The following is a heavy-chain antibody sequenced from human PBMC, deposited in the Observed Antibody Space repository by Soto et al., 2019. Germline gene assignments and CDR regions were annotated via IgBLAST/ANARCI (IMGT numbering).Heavy chain of an antibody. J-gene: IGHJ2*01. CDR1: GGSISSGGYY. Sequence: SETLSLTCTVSGGSISSGGYYWSWIRQHPGKGLEWIGYIYYSGSTYYNPSLKSRVTISVDKSKNQFSLKLNSVTAADTAVYYCARIGWLATGYFDLWGRGTLVTVSS. V-gene: IGHV4-31*03. D-gene: IGHD6-19*01. CDR3: ARIGWLATGYFDL. CDR2: IYYSGST.